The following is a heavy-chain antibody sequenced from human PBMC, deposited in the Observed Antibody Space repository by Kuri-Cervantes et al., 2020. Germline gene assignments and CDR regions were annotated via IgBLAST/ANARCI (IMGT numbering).Heavy chain of an antibody. CDR1: GVSSSGYY. Sequence: SETLSLTCAVYGVSSSGYYWSWIRQPPGKGLEWIGEINHSGSTNYNPSLKSRVTISVDTSKNQFSLKLSSVTAADTAVYYCARVHETYDILTGYPSDYPDYYYYDMDVWGKGTTVTVSS. CDR2: INHSGST. V-gene: IGHV4-34*01. CDR3: ARVHETYDILTGYPSDYPDYYYYDMDV. J-gene: IGHJ6*03. D-gene: IGHD3-9*01.